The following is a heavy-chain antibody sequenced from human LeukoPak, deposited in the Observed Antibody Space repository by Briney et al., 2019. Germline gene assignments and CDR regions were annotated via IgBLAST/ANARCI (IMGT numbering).Heavy chain of an antibody. CDR1: GSTFSNYG. Sequence: GGTLRLSCAASGSTFSNYGMSWVRQAPGKGLEWVSAISGTGGITYYADSVKGRFTISRDNSKNTVYLQMNSLRAEDTAVYYCARDLRPFSGYDNLAFDIWGQGTMVTVSS. CDR2: ISGTGGIT. J-gene: IGHJ3*02. CDR3: ARDLRPFSGYDNLAFDI. V-gene: IGHV3-23*01. D-gene: IGHD5-12*01.